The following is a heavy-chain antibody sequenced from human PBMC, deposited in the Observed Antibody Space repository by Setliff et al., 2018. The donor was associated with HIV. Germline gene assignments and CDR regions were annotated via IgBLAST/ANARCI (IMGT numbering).Heavy chain of an antibody. D-gene: IGHD3-22*01. Sequence: GGSLRLSCAASGFIFSDYFMDWVRQAPGKGLEWVGRSRNKAKSYTTAYAASVKGRFTTSREDSKNTAYLQMNSLKTEDTAVYYCKADSSGYPWGQGTLVTVSS. J-gene: IGHJ5*02. CDR1: GFIFSDYF. CDR3: KADSSGYP. CDR2: SRNKAKSYTT. V-gene: IGHV3-73*01.